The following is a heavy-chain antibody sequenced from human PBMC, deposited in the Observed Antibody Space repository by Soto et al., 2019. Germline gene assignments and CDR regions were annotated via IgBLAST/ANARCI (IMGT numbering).Heavy chain of an antibody. CDR1: GYSVSSSDYY. CDR3: APLSVSLSGPYGIHV. CDR2: MFYSGLT. Sequence: PSETLSLTCSVSGYSVSSSDYYWAWIRQPPGKGLEWIGSMFYSGLTYYNPSLKSRVTLFVNTSKNQFSVRLNSVTAADTAVYYCAPLSVSLSGPYGIHVWGQGTTVTVSS. D-gene: IGHD2-15*01. V-gene: IGHV4-39*01. J-gene: IGHJ6*02.